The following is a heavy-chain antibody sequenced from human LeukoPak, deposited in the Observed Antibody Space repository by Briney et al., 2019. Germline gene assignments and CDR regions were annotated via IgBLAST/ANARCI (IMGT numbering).Heavy chain of an antibody. CDR3: ATDQDASYLNY. Sequence: GGSLRHSCAASGFYFSNDWMSWVRQAPGKRLEWVGRIKSKANSETVEYAAPAKGRFSISRDDSRNTLYLQMASLKTEDTAVYYGATDQDASYLNYWGQGTLVTVSP. CDR2: IKSKANSETV. D-gene: IGHD5-24*01. CDR1: GFYFSNDW. V-gene: IGHV3-15*01. J-gene: IGHJ4*02.